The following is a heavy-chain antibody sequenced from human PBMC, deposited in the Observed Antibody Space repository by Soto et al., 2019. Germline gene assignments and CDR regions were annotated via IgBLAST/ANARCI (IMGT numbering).Heavy chain of an antibody. D-gene: IGHD3-10*01. CDR3: ARHGFGSLHGRVDV. Sequence: QVQLQESGPGLVKPSETLSLTCTVSGGSITNYYCSWFRQPPGKGLEWIGYIQYNGYSAYNLSLKRQVTMSMDPSKTQFSLMLESVTATDTAVYYCARHGFGSLHGRVDVWGQGTTVIVSS. CDR2: IQYNGYS. J-gene: IGHJ6*02. V-gene: IGHV4-59*08. CDR1: GGSITNYY.